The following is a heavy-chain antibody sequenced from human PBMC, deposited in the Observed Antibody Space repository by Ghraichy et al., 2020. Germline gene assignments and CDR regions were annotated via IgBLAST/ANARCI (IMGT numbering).Heavy chain of an antibody. CDR1: GFTFSSYA. D-gene: IGHD3-22*01. J-gene: IGHJ4*02. Sequence: GESLNISCAASGFTFSSYAMSWVRQAPGKGLEWVSAISGSGGSTYYADSVKGRFTISRDNSKNTLYLQMNSLRAEDTAVYYCAKDHYYYDSSGYYSYFDYWGQGTLVTVSS. CDR3: AKDHYYYDSSGYYSYFDY. CDR2: ISGSGGST. V-gene: IGHV3-23*01.